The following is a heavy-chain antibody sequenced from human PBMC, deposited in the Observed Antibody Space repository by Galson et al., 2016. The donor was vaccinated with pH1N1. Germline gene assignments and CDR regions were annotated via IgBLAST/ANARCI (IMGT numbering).Heavy chain of an antibody. Sequence: SLRLSCAAFGFTFSSYEMNWVRQAPGKGLEWVSYISRGSSSIFYVDSVKGRFTISRDNAKNSLFLQMSSLRADDTAVYYCARDRGLANPDALDLWGQGTMVTVSS. D-gene: IGHD5-12*01. V-gene: IGHV3-48*03. CDR2: ISRGSSSI. J-gene: IGHJ3*01. CDR3: ARDRGLANPDALDL. CDR1: GFTFSSYE.